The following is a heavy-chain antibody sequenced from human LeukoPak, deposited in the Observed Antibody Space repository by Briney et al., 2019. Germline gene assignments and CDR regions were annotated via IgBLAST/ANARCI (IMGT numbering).Heavy chain of an antibody. CDR2: ISGSGAST. V-gene: IGHV3-23*01. CDR3: AKDRGYCSSVTCDLDY. Sequence: GGSLRLSCAASGFTVSSNYMSWVRQAPGKGLEWVSAISGSGASTYYADSVKGRFTISRDNSKNTLYLQMNGLRAEDTALYYCAKDRGYCSSVTCDLDYWGQGTLVTVSS. CDR1: GFTVSSNY. D-gene: IGHD2-2*01. J-gene: IGHJ4*02.